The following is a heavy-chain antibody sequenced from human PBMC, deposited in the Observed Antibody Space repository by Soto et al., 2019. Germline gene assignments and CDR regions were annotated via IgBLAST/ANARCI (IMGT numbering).Heavy chain of an antibody. CDR2: ISSSSSTI. J-gene: IGHJ6*02. D-gene: IGHD5-18*01. CDR1: VFTFSSYS. Sequence: GGSLRLSCAASVFTFSSYSMNWVRQAPGKGLEWVSYISSSSSTIYYADSVKGRFTISRDNAKNSLYLQMNSLRDEDTAVYYCARAMGYSYGFEYYYGMDVWGQGTTVTVSS. V-gene: IGHV3-48*02. CDR3: ARAMGYSYGFEYYYGMDV.